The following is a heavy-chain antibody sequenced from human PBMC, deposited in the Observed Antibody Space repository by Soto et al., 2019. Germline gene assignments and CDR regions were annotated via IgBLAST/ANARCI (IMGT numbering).Heavy chain of an antibody. D-gene: IGHD6-19*01. V-gene: IGHV1-2*04. J-gene: IGHJ6*02. CDR3: ARDRELGYSSGWYGYGGYYYYGMDV. CDR2: INPNSGGT. Sequence: ASVKVSCKASGYTFTGYYMHWVRQAPGQGLEWMGWINPNSGGTNYAQKFQGWVTTTRDTSISTAYMELSRLRSDDTAVYYCARDRELGYSSGWYGYGGYYYYGMDVWGQGTTVTVSS. CDR1: GYTFTGYY.